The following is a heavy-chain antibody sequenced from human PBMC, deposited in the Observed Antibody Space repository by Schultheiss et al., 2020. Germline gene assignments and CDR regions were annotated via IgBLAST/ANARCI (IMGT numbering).Heavy chain of an antibody. CDR1: GGSISSSSYY. V-gene: IGHV4-39*01. D-gene: IGHD4-17*01. J-gene: IGHJ4*02. Sequence: SETLSLTCTVSGGSISSSSYYWGWIRQPPGKGLEWIGGIYYSGSTYYNPSLKSRVTISVDTSKNQFSLKLSSVTAADTAVYYCARAYYGDTLGYWGQGTLVTVSS. CDR2: IYYSGST. CDR3: ARAYYGDTLGY.